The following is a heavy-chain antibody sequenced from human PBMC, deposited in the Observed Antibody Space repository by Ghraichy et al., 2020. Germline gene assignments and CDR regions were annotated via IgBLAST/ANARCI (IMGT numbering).Heavy chain of an antibody. CDR3: ARIPAAGSSYGYYFDF. CDR1: GFALSTSGMF. D-gene: IGHD3-16*01. V-gene: IGHV2-70*11. J-gene: IGHJ4*02. Sequence: QTLSLTCTFSGFALSTSGMFVSWIRQSPGKALEWLARIDWDDDKYYSASLKTRLAISKDTSKSQVVLTMTNVDLVDAATYYCARIPAAGSSYGYYFDFWGQGTRVSVSS. CDR2: IDWDDDK.